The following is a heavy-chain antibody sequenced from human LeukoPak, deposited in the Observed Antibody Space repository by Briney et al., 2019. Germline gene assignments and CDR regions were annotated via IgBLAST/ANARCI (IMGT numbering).Heavy chain of an antibody. CDR3: VRGLSYGSGSCWFDP. J-gene: IGHJ5*02. V-gene: IGHV4-4*07. D-gene: IGHD3-10*01. CDR2: IYPSGST. Sequence: KSSETLSLTCTVSGGSINVYYWTWTRQPAGKGLEWIGHIYPSGSTNYNPSLKSRVTMSEDTSKNQFSLKLSSVTAADTAVYFCVRGLSYGSGSCWFDPWGQGTLVTVSP. CDR1: GGSINVYY.